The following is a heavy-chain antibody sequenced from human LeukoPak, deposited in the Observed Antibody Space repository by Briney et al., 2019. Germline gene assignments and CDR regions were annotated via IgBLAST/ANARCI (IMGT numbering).Heavy chain of an antibody. CDR2: ISYDGSNK. D-gene: IGHD3-10*01. J-gene: IGHJ4*02. V-gene: IGHV3-30-3*01. CDR1: GFTFSSYA. CDR3: ARGLWFGELSYFDY. Sequence: TGGSLRLSCAASGFTFSSYAMHWVRQAPGKGLEWVAVISYDGSNKYYADSVKGRFTISRDNSKNTLYLQMNSLRAEDTAVYYCARGLWFGELSYFDYWGQGTLVTVSS.